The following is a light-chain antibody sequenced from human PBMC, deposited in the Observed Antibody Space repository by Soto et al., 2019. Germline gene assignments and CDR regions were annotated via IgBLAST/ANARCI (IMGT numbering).Light chain of an antibody. CDR2: DVS. CDR3: SSYTISSTLVV. CDR1: SSDVGGYNY. Sequence: QSALTQPASVSGSPGQSITISCTGTSSDVGGYNYVSWYQQHPGKAPKLMIYDVSNRPSGVSNRFSGSNSGNTASLTISGLHAEDQADYYCSSYTISSTLVVFGGGTKLIVL. V-gene: IGLV2-14*01. J-gene: IGLJ2*01.